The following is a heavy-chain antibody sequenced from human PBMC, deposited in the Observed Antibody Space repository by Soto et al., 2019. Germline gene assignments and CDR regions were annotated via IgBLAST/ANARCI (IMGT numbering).Heavy chain of an antibody. CDR1: GFTFSSYE. Sequence: PVGSLRLSCAASGFTFSSYEMNWVRQAPGKGLEWVSYISSSDNTIYYADSVKGRFTISRDNAKNSLYLQMNSLRAEDTAVYYCARIPRYDSSGYHFDYWGQGTLVTVSS. CDR2: ISSSDNTI. CDR3: ARIPRYDSSGYHFDY. V-gene: IGHV3-48*03. J-gene: IGHJ4*02. D-gene: IGHD3-22*01.